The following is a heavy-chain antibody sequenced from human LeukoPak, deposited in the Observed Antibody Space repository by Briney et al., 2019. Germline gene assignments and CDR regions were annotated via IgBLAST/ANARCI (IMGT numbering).Heavy chain of an antibody. V-gene: IGHV3-23*01. CDR1: GFTFSSYA. D-gene: IGHD3-9*01. J-gene: IGHJ1*01. CDR3: AKDTYYDILTGYRYTEYFQH. Sequence: GGSLRLSCAASGFTFSSYAMSWVRQAPGKGLEWVSAISGSGGSTYYADSVKGRFTISRDNSKNPLYLQMNSLRAEDTAVYYCAKDTYYDILTGYRYTEYFQHWGQGTLVTVSS. CDR2: ISGSGGST.